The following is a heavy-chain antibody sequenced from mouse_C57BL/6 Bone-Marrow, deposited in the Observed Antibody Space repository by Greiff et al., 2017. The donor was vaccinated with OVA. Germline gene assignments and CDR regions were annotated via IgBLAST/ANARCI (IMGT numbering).Heavy chain of an antibody. J-gene: IGHJ1*03. CDR2: IDPSDSET. CDR1: GYTFTSYW. D-gene: IGHD4-1*02. Sequence: QVQLQQPGAELVRPGSSVKLSCKASGYTFTSYWMHWVKQRPIQGLEWIGNIDPSDSETHYNQKFKDKATLTVDKSSSTAYMQLSSLTSEDSAVYYWARSTGTVWYFDGWGTGTTVTVTS. CDR3: ARSTGTVWYFDG. V-gene: IGHV1-52*01.